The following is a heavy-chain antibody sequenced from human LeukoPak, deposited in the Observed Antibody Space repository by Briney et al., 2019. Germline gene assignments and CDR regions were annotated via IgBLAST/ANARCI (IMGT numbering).Heavy chain of an antibody. CDR3: ARDLRAFRDGYKNRNYYLDY. CDR2: INPNIDGT. J-gene: IGHJ4*02. V-gene: IGHV1-2*02. CDR1: GYTFTGYY. Sequence: ASVKVSCKASGYTFTGYYLHWVRQAPGQGLEWMGWINPNIDGTNYAQKFQGRVTMTTDTSTRTAYMELRSLRSDDTAVYYCARDLRAFRDGYKNRNYYLDYWGQGTLVTVSS. D-gene: IGHD5-24*01.